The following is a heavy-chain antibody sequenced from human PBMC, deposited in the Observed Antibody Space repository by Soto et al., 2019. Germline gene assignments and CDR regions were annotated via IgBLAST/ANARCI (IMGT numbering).Heavy chain of an antibody. J-gene: IGHJ4*02. Sequence: GASVKVSCKVSGYTFTSYCMSWLRQAPGQRLEWMGWISAYNGNTNYAQKLQGRVTMTTDTSTSTAYMELRSLRSDDTAVYFCARAPKTIYYYGSGSSRSDYWGQGTLVTVSS. D-gene: IGHD3-10*01. V-gene: IGHV1-18*01. CDR2: ISAYNGNT. CDR3: ARAPKTIYYYGSGSSRSDY. CDR1: GYTFTSYC.